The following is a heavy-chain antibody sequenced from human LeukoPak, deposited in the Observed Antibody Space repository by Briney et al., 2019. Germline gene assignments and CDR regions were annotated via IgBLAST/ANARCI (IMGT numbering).Heavy chain of an antibody. D-gene: IGHD6-19*01. J-gene: IGHJ4*02. Sequence: SETLSLTCTVSGGSINSGDYYWSWIRQHPGKGLEWIGYIYYSGSTYYNPSLKSRVTISVDTSKNQFSLKLSSVTAADTAVYYCARGPGIAVAGTPYYFDYWGQGTLVTVSS. CDR1: GGSINSGDYY. V-gene: IGHV4-31*03. CDR3: ARGPGIAVAGTPYYFDY. CDR2: IYYSGST.